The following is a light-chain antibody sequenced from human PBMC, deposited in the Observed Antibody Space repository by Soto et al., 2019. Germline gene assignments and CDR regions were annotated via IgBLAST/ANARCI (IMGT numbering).Light chain of an antibody. V-gene: IGKV2-28*01. CDR1: QTLLHGNGYNY. CDR3: QQYNSYSRT. J-gene: IGKJ1*01. CDR2: KAS. Sequence: DIVMTQSPLSLPVTPGEPASISCRSSQTLLHGNGYNYVDWYLQKAGQSPQLLIYKASTLESGVPSRFSGSGSGTEFTLTISSLQPDDFATYYCQQYNSYSRTFGQGTKVDIK.